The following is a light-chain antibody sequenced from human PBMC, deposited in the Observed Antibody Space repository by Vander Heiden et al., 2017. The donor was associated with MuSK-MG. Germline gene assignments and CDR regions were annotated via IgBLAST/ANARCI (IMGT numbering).Light chain of an antibody. Sequence: QSVLTQPPSVSGAPGQRVTISCTGSSSNIGTGYDVHWYQQLPGTAPKLLIYADNNRPSGVPDRFSGSKSGTSASLAITGLQAEDEADYYCQSYDTNLSGYVFGTGTKVTVL. CDR2: ADN. J-gene: IGLJ1*01. CDR3: QSYDTNLSGYV. V-gene: IGLV1-40*01. CDR1: SSNIGTGYD.